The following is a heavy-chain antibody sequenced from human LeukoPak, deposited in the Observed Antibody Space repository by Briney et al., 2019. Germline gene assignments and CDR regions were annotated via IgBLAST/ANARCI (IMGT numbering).Heavy chain of an antibody. CDR2: MNPNSGNT. CDR3: ARDLGGSSGWYLNYYYYYMDV. V-gene: IGHV1-8*01. Sequence: ASVKVSCKASGYTFTSYDINWVRQATGQGLEWMGWMNPNSGNTGYAQKFQGRVTMTRNTSISTAYMELSSLRSEDTAVYYCARDLGGSSGWYLNYYYYYMDVSGKGTTVTVSS. J-gene: IGHJ6*03. D-gene: IGHD6-19*01. CDR1: GYTFTSYD.